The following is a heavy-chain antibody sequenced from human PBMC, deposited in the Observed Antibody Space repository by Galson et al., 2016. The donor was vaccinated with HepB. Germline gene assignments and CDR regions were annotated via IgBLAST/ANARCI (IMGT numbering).Heavy chain of an antibody. D-gene: IGHD6-13*01. CDR2: IFYDGNNK. Sequence: SLRLSCAASGFTFTNYNMHWVRQAPDKGLEWVAVIFYDGNNKFYADSVKGRFTVSRDNSRNTLYLQMNSLRGDDTAVYYCAKLSSGTQARDYWGQGTLVTVSS. CDR1: GFTFTNYN. V-gene: IGHV3-30*18. CDR3: AKLSSGTQARDY. J-gene: IGHJ4*02.